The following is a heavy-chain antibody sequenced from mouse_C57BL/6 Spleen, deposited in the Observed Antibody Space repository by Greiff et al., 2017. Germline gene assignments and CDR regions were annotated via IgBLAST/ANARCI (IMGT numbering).Heavy chain of an antibody. J-gene: IGHJ4*01. CDR1: GYTFTSYW. CDR2: IDPSDSYT. V-gene: IGHV1-69*01. Sequence: QVQLQQPGAELVMPGASVKLSCKASGYTFTSYWMHWVKQRPGQGLEWIGEIDPSDSYTNYNQKVKGKSTLTVDKSSSTAYMQLSSLTSEDSAVYYCARGHYYAMDYWGQGTSVTVSS. CDR3: ARGHYYAMDY.